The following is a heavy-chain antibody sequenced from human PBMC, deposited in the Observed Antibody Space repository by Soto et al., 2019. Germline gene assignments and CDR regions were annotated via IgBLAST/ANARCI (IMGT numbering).Heavy chain of an antibody. Sequence: QVQLQESGPGLVKPSETLSLTCTVSGVSINSYYWSWTRQPPGKGLEWIGYIYYSGSTNYNPSLKSRVTMSVDTSKNQFCLKLSSVTAADTAVYYCASVHYDILTGFYFDSWGQGTLVTVSS. CDR2: IYYSGST. V-gene: IGHV4-59*08. CDR3: ASVHYDILTGFYFDS. J-gene: IGHJ4*02. D-gene: IGHD3-9*01. CDR1: GVSINSYY.